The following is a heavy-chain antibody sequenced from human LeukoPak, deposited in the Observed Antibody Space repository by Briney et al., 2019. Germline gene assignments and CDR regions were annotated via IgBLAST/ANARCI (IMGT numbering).Heavy chain of an antibody. V-gene: IGHV4-59*01. CDR2: IYYSGST. Sequence: SETLSLTCTVSGGSISNYYWSWIQQPPGKGLEWIGYIYYSGSTDYNPSLRSRVTISLDTSKNQFSLILSSVTAADTAMYYCARFLYGSGNDYWGQGTLVTVSS. CDR3: ARFLYGSGNDY. CDR1: GGSISNYY. J-gene: IGHJ4*02. D-gene: IGHD3-10*01.